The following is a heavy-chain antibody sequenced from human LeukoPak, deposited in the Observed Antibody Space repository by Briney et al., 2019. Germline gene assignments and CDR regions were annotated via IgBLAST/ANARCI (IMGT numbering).Heavy chain of an antibody. Sequence: GGSLRLSCAASGFTFSSYAMSWVRQAPGKGLEWVSAISGSGGSTYYADSVKGRFTISRDNAKNSLYLQMNSLRAEDTAVYYCARVLGVYGPGSYYFDYWGQGTLVTVSS. V-gene: IGHV3-23*01. J-gene: IGHJ4*02. CDR2: ISGSGGST. D-gene: IGHD3-10*01. CDR1: GFTFSSYA. CDR3: ARVLGVYGPGSYYFDY.